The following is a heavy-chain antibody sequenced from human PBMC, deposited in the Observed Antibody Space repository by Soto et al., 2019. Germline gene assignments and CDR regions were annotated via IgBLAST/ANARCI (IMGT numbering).Heavy chain of an antibody. CDR2: INPSGGST. CDR3: ARDLTIFGTLDAFDI. J-gene: IGHJ3*02. Sequence: GASVKVSCKASGYTFTSYYMHWVRQAPGQGLERMGIINPSGGSTSYAQKFQGRVTMTRDTSTSTVYMELSSLRSEDTAVYYCARDLTIFGTLDAFDIWGQGTMVTVSS. D-gene: IGHD3-3*01. CDR1: GYTFTSYY. V-gene: IGHV1-46*01.